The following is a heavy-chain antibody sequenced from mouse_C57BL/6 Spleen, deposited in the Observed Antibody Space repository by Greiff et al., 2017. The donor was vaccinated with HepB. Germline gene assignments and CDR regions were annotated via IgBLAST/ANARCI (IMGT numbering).Heavy chain of an antibody. CDR1: GYTFTSYD. CDR2: IYPRDGST. V-gene: IGHV1-85*01. CDR3: AREITTVVRYFDV. J-gene: IGHJ1*03. Sequence: QVQLQQSGPELVKPGASVKLSCKASGYTFTSYDINWVKQRPGQGLEWIGWIYPRDGSTKYNEKFKGKATLTVDTSSSTAYMELHSLTSEDSAVYFCAREITTVVRYFDVWGTGTTVTVSS. D-gene: IGHD1-1*01.